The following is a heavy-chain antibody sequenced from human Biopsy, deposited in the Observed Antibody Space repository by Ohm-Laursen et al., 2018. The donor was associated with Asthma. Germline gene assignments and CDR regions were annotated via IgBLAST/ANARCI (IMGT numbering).Heavy chain of an antibody. CDR2: IDPNSGGT. Sequence: ASSVKVSCKASGYPFTDYYVHWVRQAPGQGLEWMGRIDPNSGGTNYAQKFLGRVTMTRDTSVNTAFMVFSRLRSDDTAVYYCARIKIRIGAGTDRYFDLWGRGTLVTVSS. V-gene: IGHV1-2*06. CDR1: GYPFTDYY. CDR3: ARIKIRIGAGTDRYFDL. J-gene: IGHJ2*01. D-gene: IGHD3-16*01.